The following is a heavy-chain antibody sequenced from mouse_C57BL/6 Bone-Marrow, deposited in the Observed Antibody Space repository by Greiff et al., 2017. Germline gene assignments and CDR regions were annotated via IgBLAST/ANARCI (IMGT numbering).Heavy chain of an antibody. D-gene: IGHD2-4*01. CDR3: ARSGISFDY. Sequence: QVQLKQPGAELVKPGASVKMSCKASGYTFTSYWITWVKHRPGQGLERIGDIYPGSGSTNYNEKFKSKATLTVDTSSSTSYMQLSSLTSEDSAVYYCARSGISFDYWGQGTTLTVSS. V-gene: IGHV1-55*01. J-gene: IGHJ2*01. CDR1: GYTFTSYW. CDR2: IYPGSGST.